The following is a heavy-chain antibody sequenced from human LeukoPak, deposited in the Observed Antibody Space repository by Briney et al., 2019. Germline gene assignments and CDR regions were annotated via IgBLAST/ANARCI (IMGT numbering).Heavy chain of an antibody. D-gene: IGHD1-1*01. J-gene: IGHJ4*02. CDR3: ARAPGSAYNAYYFDY. CDR1: GASISSGGYF. CDR2: FFYSGST. Sequence: SETLCLTCTVSGASISSGGYFWRCIRQHPCKALEWMGYFFYSGSTYYNPSVKSRVIISVDTSKNQISLKLSSVTAADTAVYYCARAPGSAYNAYYFDYWGQGTLVTVSS. V-gene: IGHV4-31*03.